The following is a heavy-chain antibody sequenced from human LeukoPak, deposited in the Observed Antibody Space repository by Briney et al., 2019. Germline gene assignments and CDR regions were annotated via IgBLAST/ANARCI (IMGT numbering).Heavy chain of an antibody. CDR2: IIPIFGTA. Sequence: SVKVSCKASGGTFSSYAISWVRQAPGQGLEWMGGIIPIFGTANYAQKFQGRVTITADESTSTAYMELRSLRSDDTAVYYCARSKWLRFDFDYWGQGTLVTVSS. CDR3: ARSKWLRFDFDY. V-gene: IGHV1-69*13. CDR1: GGTFSSYA. J-gene: IGHJ4*02. D-gene: IGHD5-12*01.